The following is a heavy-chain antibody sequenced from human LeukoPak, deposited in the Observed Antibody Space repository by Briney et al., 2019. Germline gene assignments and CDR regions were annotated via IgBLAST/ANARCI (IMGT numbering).Heavy chain of an antibody. CDR2: IIPIFGTA. V-gene: IGHV1-69*06. J-gene: IGHJ4*02. CDR1: GGTFSSYA. CDR3: ARDAVYGSGSYFSYYFDY. Sequence: GASVKLSCKASGGTFSSYAISWVRQAPGQGLEWMGGIIPIFGTANYAQKFQGRVTITADKSTSTAYMELSSLRSEDTAVYYCARDAVYGSGSYFSYYFDYWGQGTLVTVSS. D-gene: IGHD3-10*01.